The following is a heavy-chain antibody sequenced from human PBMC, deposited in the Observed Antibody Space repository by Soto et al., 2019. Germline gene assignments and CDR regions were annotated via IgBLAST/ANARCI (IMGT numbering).Heavy chain of an antibody. CDR3: NRGSEYDFWSGYL. J-gene: IGHJ4*02. CDR2: IVPVFGTS. D-gene: IGHD3-3*01. V-gene: IGHV1-69*06. Sequence: QERLVQSGAEVRKPGSSVKVTCKVTGGTSTRYAINWVRQAPGPGLEWMGGIVPVFGTSKYAQKFQGRVTITADTSTNIAYMELRSLRSEDTAVYYCNRGSEYDFWSGYLWGQGTLVSVSS. CDR1: GGTSTRYA.